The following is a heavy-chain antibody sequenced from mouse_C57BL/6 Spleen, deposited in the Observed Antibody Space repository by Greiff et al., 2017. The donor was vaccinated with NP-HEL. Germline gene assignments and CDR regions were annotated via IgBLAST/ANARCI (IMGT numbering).Heavy chain of an antibody. Sequence: EVKLVESEGGLVQPGSSMKLSCTASGFTFSDYYMAWVRQVPEKGLEWVANFNYDGSSIYYLDSLKSRFIFSRDNATNILYLQMSRLKSEDTTTYYCARRGIYCGSSYVGWYFDVWGTGTTVTVSS. CDR3: ARRGIYCGSSYVGWYFDV. CDR2: FNYDGSSI. J-gene: IGHJ1*03. CDR1: GFTFSDYY. V-gene: IGHV5-16*01. D-gene: IGHD1-1*01.